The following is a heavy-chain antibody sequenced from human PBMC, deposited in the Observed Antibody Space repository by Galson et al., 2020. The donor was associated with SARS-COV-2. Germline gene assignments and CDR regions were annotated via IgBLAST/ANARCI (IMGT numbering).Heavy chain of an antibody. V-gene: IGHV3-30-3*01. Sequence: TGGSLRLSCAASGFTFSSYAMHWVRQAPGKGLEWVAVISYDGSNKYYADPVKGRFTISRDNSKNTLYLQMNSLRAEDTAVDYCARDLKVVPAALTQDDYDYYYGMDVWGQGTTVTVSS. J-gene: IGHJ6*02. D-gene: IGHD2-2*01. CDR3: ARDLKVVPAALTQDDYDYYYGMDV. CDR2: ISYDGSNK. CDR1: GFTFSSYA.